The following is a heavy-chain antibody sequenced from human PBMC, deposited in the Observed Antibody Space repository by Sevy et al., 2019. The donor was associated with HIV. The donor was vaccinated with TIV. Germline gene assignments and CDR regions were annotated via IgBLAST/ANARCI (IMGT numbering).Heavy chain of an antibody. CDR3: ARAQGSIAARFYHYYYMDV. Sequence: GGSLRLSCAASGFTFSSYDMHWVRQATGKGLEWVSAIGTAGDTYYPGSVKGRFTISRENAKNSLYLQMNSLRAGDTAVYYCARAQGSIAARFYHYYYMDVRGKGTTVTVSS. CDR1: GFTFSSYD. D-gene: IGHD6-6*01. J-gene: IGHJ6*03. CDR2: IGTAGDT. V-gene: IGHV3-13*01.